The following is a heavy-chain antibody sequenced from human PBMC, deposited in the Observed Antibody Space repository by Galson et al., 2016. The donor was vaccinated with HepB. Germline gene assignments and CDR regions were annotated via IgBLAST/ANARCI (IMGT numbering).Heavy chain of an antibody. Sequence: SLRLSCAASGFTVSNNFMRWVRQAPGKGLEWVSLIYSGGGTHYVDSVKGRFIISRDNSKNTLYLQMNSLRAEDTAVYYCAREDPNVAVAALDYWGQRTLVTVSS. CDR1: GFTVSNNF. V-gene: IGHV3-66*01. CDR2: IYSGGGT. D-gene: IGHD6-19*01. CDR3: AREDPNVAVAALDY. J-gene: IGHJ4*02.